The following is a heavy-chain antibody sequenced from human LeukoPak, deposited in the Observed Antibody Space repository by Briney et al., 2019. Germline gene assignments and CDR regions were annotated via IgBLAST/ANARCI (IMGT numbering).Heavy chain of an antibody. D-gene: IGHD2-2*01. V-gene: IGHV1-69*05. Sequence: SVKVSCKASGGTYSSYAISWVRQAPGQGLEWMGGIIPIFGTANYAQKFQGRVTITTDESTSTAYMELSSLRSEDTAVYYCARGPAATYNWFDLWGQGTLVTVSS. CDR3: ARGPAATYNWFDL. J-gene: IGHJ5*02. CDR1: GGTYSSYA. CDR2: IIPIFGTA.